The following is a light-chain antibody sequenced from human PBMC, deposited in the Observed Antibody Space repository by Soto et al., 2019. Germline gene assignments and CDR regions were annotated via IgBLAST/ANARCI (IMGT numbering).Light chain of an antibody. J-gene: IGKJ1*01. Sequence: DIQMSQSPSSLSASVGDRVSISCRASQGISNSLAWYQQRPGKVPKLLIYAASTLQSGVPSRFSGSGSGTDFTLTISSLQPEDFATYYCQHSYSTPPTFGQGTMVDIK. CDR1: QGISNS. CDR3: QHSYSTPPT. CDR2: AAS. V-gene: IGKV1-27*01.